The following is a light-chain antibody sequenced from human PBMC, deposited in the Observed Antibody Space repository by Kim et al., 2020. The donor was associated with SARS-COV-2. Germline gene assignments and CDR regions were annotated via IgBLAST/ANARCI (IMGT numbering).Light chain of an antibody. CDR1: QNISTY. J-gene: IGKJ1*01. V-gene: IGKV1-39*01. CDR2: AAS. CDR3: QQSFMIPRT. Sequence: ASIRDRVSISCRATQNISTYLNWYQQRPTTPPKLLIYAASTLHSGVPSRFGGRGAGTDFTLTINSLQRDDYATYYCQQSFMIPRTFGQGTKVDIK.